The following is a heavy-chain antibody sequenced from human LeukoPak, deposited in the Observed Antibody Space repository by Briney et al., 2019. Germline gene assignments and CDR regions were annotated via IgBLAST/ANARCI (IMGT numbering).Heavy chain of an antibody. CDR2: IYTSGST. CDR3: ARVKRSSGWVDY. CDR1: GGSISSYY. V-gene: IGHV4-4*07. Sequence: PSETLSLTCTVSGGSISSYYWSWIRQPAGKGLEWIGRIYTSGSTNYNPSLKSRVTISVDKSKNQFSLKLSSVTAADTAVYHCARVKRSSGWVDYWGQGTLVTVSS. D-gene: IGHD6-19*01. J-gene: IGHJ4*02.